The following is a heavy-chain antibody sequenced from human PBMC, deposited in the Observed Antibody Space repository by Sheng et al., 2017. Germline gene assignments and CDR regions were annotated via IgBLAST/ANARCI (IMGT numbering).Heavy chain of an antibody. J-gene: IGHJ5*02. CDR3: ARAPSSGMRFDP. CDR1: GYSISSGYY. V-gene: IGHV4-38-2*02. Sequence: QVQLQESGPGLVKPSETLSLTCTVSGYSISSGYYWGWIRQPPGKGLEWIGSIYHSGSTYYNPSLKSRVTISVDTSKNQFSLKLSSVTAADTAVYYCARAPSSGMRFDPWGQGTLVHRLL. CDR2: IYHSGST. D-gene: IGHD6-19*01.